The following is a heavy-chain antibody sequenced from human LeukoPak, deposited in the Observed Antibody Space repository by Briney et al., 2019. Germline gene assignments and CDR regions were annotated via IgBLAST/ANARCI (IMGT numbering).Heavy chain of an antibody. Sequence: GGSLRLSCAASGFTFDDYGMHWVRQAPGKGLVWVSRINSDGSTTTYADSVKGRFTISRDNAKNTLYLQMNSLRAEDTAVYYCVRNLDFWGDSEDYWGQGTLVTVSS. V-gene: IGHV3-74*01. J-gene: IGHJ4*02. CDR2: INSDGSTT. CDR1: GFTFDDYG. D-gene: IGHD3-3*01. CDR3: VRNLDFWGDSEDY.